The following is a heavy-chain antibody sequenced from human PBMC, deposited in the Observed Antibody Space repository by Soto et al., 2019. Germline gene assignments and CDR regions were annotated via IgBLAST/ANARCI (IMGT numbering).Heavy chain of an antibody. D-gene: IGHD3-10*01. CDR1: GGSFSGYY. J-gene: IGHJ4*02. Sequence: PSETLSHTCGVYGGSFSGYYWSWIRQPPGKGLEWIGEINHSGSTNYNPSLKSRVTISVDTSKNQFSLKLSSVTAADTAVYYCARFRGASDYWGQGTLVTVSS. CDR2: INHSGST. CDR3: ARFRGASDY. V-gene: IGHV4-34*01.